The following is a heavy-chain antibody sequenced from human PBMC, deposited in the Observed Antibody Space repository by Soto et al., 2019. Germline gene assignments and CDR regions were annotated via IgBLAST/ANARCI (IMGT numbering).Heavy chain of an antibody. J-gene: IGHJ4*02. V-gene: IGHV3-7*03. CDR3: TRAPEGSGSYYYFDF. D-gene: IGHD3-22*01. CDR2: INRDGREK. CDR1: GFTFSNYW. Sequence: GGSLRLSCAASGFTFSNYWMSWVRQAPGKGLQWVANINRDGREKYYVDSLKGRFTISRDNADNSLHLQLNSLRDEDTAVYYCTRAPEGSGSYYYFDFWGRGTLVTVSS.